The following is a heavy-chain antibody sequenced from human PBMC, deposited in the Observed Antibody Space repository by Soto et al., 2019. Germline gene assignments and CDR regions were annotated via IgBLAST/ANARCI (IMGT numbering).Heavy chain of an antibody. CDR2: IVTAGDT. J-gene: IGHJ4*02. CDR3: ARAIGPTLFDY. Sequence: VGSLRLSCSASGFTDRSDEVHWVRQGTGKGLEWVSAIVTAGDTKYAGPVKGRFTIPRENAKNSLYLQMNSLRAGETAIYFCARAIGPTLFDYWGQGNLVTVSS. D-gene: IGHD3-22*01. V-gene: IGHV3-13*04. CDR1: GFTDRSDE.